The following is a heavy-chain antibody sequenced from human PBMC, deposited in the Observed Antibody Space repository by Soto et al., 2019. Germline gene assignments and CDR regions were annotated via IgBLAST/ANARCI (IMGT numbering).Heavy chain of an antibody. CDR3: ARRGAGSYYLADYYYGMDV. D-gene: IGHD1-26*01. Sequence: PGESLKISCKGSGYSFTSYWIGWVRQMPGKGLEWMGIIYPGDSDTRYGPSFQGQVTISADKSISTAYLQWSSLKASDTAMYYCARRGAGSYYLADYYYGMDVWGQGTTVTVSS. CDR2: IYPGDSDT. V-gene: IGHV5-51*01. J-gene: IGHJ6*02. CDR1: GYSFTSYW.